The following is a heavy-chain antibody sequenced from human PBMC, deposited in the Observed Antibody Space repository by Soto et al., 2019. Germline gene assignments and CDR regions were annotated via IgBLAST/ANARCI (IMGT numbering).Heavy chain of an antibody. V-gene: IGHV1-3*01. D-gene: IGHD5-12*01. CDR3: ERAISGYVT. CDR1: GITFSTSA. CDR2: INAGNGNT. J-gene: IGHJ5*02. Sequence: ASVKVSCKASGITFSTSAIHWVSQAPGQRLEWMGWINAGNGNTRYSQKFQGRVTLTRDTSASTAYMDLSSLRSEDTAIYYCERAISGYVTWSQGTLVTSPQ.